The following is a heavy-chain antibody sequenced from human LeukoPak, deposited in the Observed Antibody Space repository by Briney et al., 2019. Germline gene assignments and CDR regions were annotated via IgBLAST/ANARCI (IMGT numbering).Heavy chain of an antibody. CDR3: ARVFDSGSQAYFYYMDV. D-gene: IGHD3-10*01. CDR1: GGSISSSSYY. J-gene: IGHJ6*03. V-gene: IGHV4-39*07. CDR2: IYYSGST. Sequence: PSETLSLTCTVSGGSISSSSYYWGWIRQPPGKGLEWIGSIYYSGSTYYNPSLKSRVTMSVDTSKNQFSLKVSSVTAADTAVYYCARVFDSGSQAYFYYMDVWGKGTTVT.